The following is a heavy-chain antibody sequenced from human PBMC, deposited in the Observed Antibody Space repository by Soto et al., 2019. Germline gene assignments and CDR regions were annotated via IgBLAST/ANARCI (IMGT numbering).Heavy chain of an antibody. CDR1: GLSFSSVW. D-gene: IGHD2-2*01. V-gene: IGHV3-15*07. Sequence: GGSLRLSWAASGLSFSSVWMNWIRQAPGKGLEWVGRIKSKLDGGTTDYAAPVKGRFTISRDDSKSTLYLQMNSLKTEDTAVYYCVGGTYCSSATCGWFDPWGQGTLVTVSS. CDR2: IKSKLDGGTT. J-gene: IGHJ5*02. CDR3: VGGTYCSSATCGWFDP.